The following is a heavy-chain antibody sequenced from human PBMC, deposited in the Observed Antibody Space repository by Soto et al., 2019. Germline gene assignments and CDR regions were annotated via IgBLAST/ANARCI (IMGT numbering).Heavy chain of an antibody. CDR2: MLYSGLT. D-gene: IGHD2-15*01. V-gene: IGHV4-4*02. CDR3: APLSVSLSGPYGIHV. J-gene: IGHJ6*02. Sequence: SLTCAVSGGSISSSNWWSWVRQPPGKGLEWIGSMLYSGLTYYNPSLKSRVTLSVDTSKNQFSVRLNSVTASDTAVYYCAPLSVSLSGPYGIHVWGQGATVTVSS. CDR1: GGSISSSNW.